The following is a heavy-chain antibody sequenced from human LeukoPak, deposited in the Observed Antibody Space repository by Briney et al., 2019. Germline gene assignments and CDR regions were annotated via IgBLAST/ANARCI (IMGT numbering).Heavy chain of an antibody. V-gene: IGHV3-23*01. D-gene: IGHD7-27*01. CDR3: AKELLVGTALDI. CDR2: ISGTGGDT. Sequence: GSLRLSCAASGLIFSSYVMSWVRQAPGKGLEWVSTISGTGGDTYYTDSVKGRFTISRDNSKTTLFLQMNSLRAEDMAVYYCAKELLVGTALDIWGQGTMVTVSS. CDR1: GLIFSSYV. J-gene: IGHJ3*02.